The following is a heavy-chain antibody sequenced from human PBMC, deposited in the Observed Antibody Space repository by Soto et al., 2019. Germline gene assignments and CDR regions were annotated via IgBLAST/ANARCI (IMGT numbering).Heavy chain of an antibody. CDR2: INAGNGNT. Sequence: GASVNVSCKPSGYTFTIYAMHWVLQAPGQRLEWMGWINAGNGNTKYSQKFQGRVTITRDTSASTAYMELSSLRSEDTAVYYCARDQGGTYYDYVWGSYRPASFDYWGQGTLVTVSS. CDR3: ARDQGGTYYDYVWGSYRPASFDY. V-gene: IGHV1-3*01. CDR1: GYTFTIYA. D-gene: IGHD3-16*02. J-gene: IGHJ4*02.